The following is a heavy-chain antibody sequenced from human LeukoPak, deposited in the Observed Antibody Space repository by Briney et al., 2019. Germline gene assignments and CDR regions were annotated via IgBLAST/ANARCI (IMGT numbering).Heavy chain of an antibody. D-gene: IGHD3-10*01. J-gene: IGHJ4*02. CDR2: INPNSGGT. V-gene: IGHV1-2*06. Sequence: ASVKVSCKASGYTFTGYYMHWVRQAPGQGLEWMGRINPNSGGTNYAQKFQGRVTMTRDTSVSTAYMELSRLRSDDTAMYYCARGGRGTWGWGDWGQGTLVTVSS. CDR3: ARGGRGTWGWGD. CDR1: GYTFTGYY.